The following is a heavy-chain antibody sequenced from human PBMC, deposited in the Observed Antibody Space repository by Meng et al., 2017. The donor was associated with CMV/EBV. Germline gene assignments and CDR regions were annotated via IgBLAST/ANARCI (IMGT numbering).Heavy chain of an antibody. CDR3: ASDKQDTTATFDY. D-gene: IGHD2-21*02. V-gene: IGHV4-38-2*02. Sequence: SETLSLTCTVSGYSISSGYYWGWIRQPPGKGLEGIGSIYHSGSTYYNPSLKSRVTISVDTSKNQFSLKLSSVTAADTAVYYCASDKQDTTATFDYWGQGTLVTVSS. CDR1: GYSISSGYY. CDR2: IYHSGST. J-gene: IGHJ4*02.